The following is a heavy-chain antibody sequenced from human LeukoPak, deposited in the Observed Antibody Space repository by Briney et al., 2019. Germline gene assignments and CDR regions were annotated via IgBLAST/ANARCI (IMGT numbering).Heavy chain of an antibody. CDR2: INHSGST. CDR3: ARAPSYYGSGSYRSSNWFDP. J-gene: IGHJ5*02. Sequence: SETLSLTCAVYGGSFSGYYWSWIRQPPGKGLEWIGEINHSGSTNYNPSLKSRVTISVDTSKNQFSLKLSSVTAADTVVYYCARAPSYYGSGSYRSSNWFDPWGQGTLVTVSS. D-gene: IGHD3-10*01. V-gene: IGHV4-34*01. CDR1: GGSFSGYY.